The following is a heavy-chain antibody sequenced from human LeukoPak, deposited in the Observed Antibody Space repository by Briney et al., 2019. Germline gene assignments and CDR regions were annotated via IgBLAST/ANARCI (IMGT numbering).Heavy chain of an antibody. Sequence: GGSLRLSCVVSGFTFSSYAMSWVRQAPGKGLEWVSAISGSGGSTYYADSVKGRFTISRDNSKNTLYLQMNSLRAEDTAVYYCAKDLMVRKATTPFDYWGQGTLVTVYS. V-gene: IGHV3-23*01. CDR1: GFTFSSYA. CDR3: AKDLMVRKATTPFDY. CDR2: ISGSGGST. D-gene: IGHD3-10*01. J-gene: IGHJ4*02.